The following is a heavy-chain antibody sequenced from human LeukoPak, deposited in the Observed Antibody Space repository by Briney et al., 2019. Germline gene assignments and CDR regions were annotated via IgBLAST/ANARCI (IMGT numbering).Heavy chain of an antibody. CDR3: AKDGYCSSTSCRTHYYYYYYMDV. J-gene: IGHJ6*03. CDR2: ISYDGSNK. CDR1: GFTFSSYA. Sequence: GGSLRLSCAASGFTFSSYAMHWFRQAPGKGLEWVAAISYDGSNKYYADSVKGRFTFSRDNSKNTLYLQMNSLRAEDTAVYYCAKDGYCSSTSCRTHYYYYYYMDVWGKGTTVTISS. D-gene: IGHD2-2*01. V-gene: IGHV3-30*04.